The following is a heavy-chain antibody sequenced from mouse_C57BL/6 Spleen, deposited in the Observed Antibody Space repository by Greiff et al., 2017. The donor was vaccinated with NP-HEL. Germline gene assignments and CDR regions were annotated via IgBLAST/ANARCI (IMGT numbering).Heavy chain of an antibody. CDR1: GYTFTSYW. V-gene: IGHV1-69*01. CDR2: IDPSDSYT. D-gene: IGHD2-1*01. J-gene: IGHJ4*01. Sequence: QVQLQQPGAELVMPGASVKLSCKASGYTFTSYWMHWVKQRPGPGLEWIGEIDPSDSYTNYNQKFKGKSTLTVDKSSSTAYMQLSSLTSEHSAVYYCVRYDNSYYYAMDYWGQGAPGTASS. CDR3: VRYDNSYYYAMDY.